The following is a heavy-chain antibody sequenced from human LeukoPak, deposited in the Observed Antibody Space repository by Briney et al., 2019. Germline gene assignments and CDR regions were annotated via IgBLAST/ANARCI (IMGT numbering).Heavy chain of an antibody. V-gene: IGHV3-30*02. CDR1: GFTFSSYG. CDR3: AKDSSRGSYCSSTSCYTGYHYYMDV. D-gene: IGHD2-2*02. J-gene: IGHJ6*03. CDR2: IRYDGSNK. Sequence: PGGSLRLSCAASGFTFSSYGMHWVRQAPGKGLEWVAFIRYDGSNKYYADSVKGRFTISRDNSKNTLYLQMNSLRAEDTAVYYCAKDSSRGSYCSSTSCYTGYHYYMDVWGKGTTVTVSS.